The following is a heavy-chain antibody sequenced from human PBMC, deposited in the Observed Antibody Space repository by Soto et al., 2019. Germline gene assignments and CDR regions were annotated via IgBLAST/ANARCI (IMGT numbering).Heavy chain of an antibody. J-gene: IGHJ4*02. V-gene: IGHV2-5*02. CDR1: GFSLTTSGEG. CDR3: AHLDYGDFQFDY. Sequence: QITLKESGPTLVKPTQTLTLTCTFSGFSLTTSGEGVGWIRQPPGKALEWLAVVYWDDERRYSASLKNRLTITKDTSKNQRVLTMTNVDPVDTATYYCAHLDYGDFQFDYWGQGTLVTVSS. D-gene: IGHD4-17*01. CDR2: VYWDDER.